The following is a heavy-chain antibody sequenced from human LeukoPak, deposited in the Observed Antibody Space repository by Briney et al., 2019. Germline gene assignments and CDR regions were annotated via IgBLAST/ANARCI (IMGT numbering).Heavy chain of an antibody. V-gene: IGHV3-23*01. CDR1: GFTFSSYA. J-gene: IGHJ4*02. Sequence: PGGSLRLSCAASGFTFSSYAMSWVRQAPGKGLEWVSAISGSGGSTYYADSVKGRFTISRDNSKNTLYLQMNSLRAEDTAVYYCAKDPYSSSWYPSFDYWGQGTLVTVSS. CDR2: ISGSGGST. D-gene: IGHD6-13*01. CDR3: AKDPYSSSWYPSFDY.